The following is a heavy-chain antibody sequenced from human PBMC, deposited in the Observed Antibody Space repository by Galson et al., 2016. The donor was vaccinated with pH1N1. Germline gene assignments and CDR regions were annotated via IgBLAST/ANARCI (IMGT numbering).Heavy chain of an antibody. CDR2: ISYDGNNA. Sequence: SLRLSCAVSGFTFRRSGMHWVRQAPGKGLEWVAIISYDGNNAYHGDSVKGRFTISRDNSKNTLYLDMNSLRPEDTAVYYCAKDGGTGSGKHSAFGMTVWGQVTTVTVSS. J-gene: IGHJ6*02. CDR3: AKDGGTGSGKHSAFGMTV. V-gene: IGHV3-30*19. CDR1: GFTFRRSG. D-gene: IGHD3-10*01.